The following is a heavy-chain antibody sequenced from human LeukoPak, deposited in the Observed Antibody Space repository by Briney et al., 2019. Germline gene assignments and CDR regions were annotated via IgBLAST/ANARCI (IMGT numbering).Heavy chain of an antibody. D-gene: IGHD6-19*01. J-gene: IGHJ4*02. V-gene: IGHV4-34*01. CDR3: ARGRVAVAGTNFDY. Sequence: SETLSLTCAVYGGSFSGYYWSWIRQPPGKGLEWIGEINHSGSTNYNPSHKSRVTISVDTSKNQFSLKLSSVTAADTAVYYCARGRVAVAGTNFDYWGQGTLVTVSS. CDR1: GGSFSGYY. CDR2: INHSGST.